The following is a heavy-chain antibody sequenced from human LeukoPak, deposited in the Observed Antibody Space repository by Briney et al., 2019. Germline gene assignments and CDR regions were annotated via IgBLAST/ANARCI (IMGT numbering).Heavy chain of an antibody. CDR2: ISLSGSSI. D-gene: IGHD5-18*01. J-gene: IGHJ4*02. Sequence: GGSLRLSCAASGFIFSSYSMIWVRQAPGKGLEWVASISLSGSSIYYADSVKGRFTISRDNAKNTLYLQMNSLRAEDAAVYYCAKDLIQLWLLDYWGQGTLVTVSS. CDR1: GFIFSSYS. V-gene: IGHV3-21*01. CDR3: AKDLIQLWLLDY.